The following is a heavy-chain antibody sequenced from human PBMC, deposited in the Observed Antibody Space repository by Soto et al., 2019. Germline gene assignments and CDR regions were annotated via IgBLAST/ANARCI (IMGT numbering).Heavy chain of an antibody. CDR2: INHSGST. CDR3: ARLTYYYYGMDV. CDR1: GGSFSGYY. Sequence: SETLSLTCAVYGGSFSGYYWSWIRQPPGKGLEWIGEINHSGSTNYNPSPKSRVTISVDTSKNQFSLKLSSVTAADTAVYYCARLTYYYYGMDVWGQGTTVTVSS. V-gene: IGHV4-34*01. J-gene: IGHJ6*02.